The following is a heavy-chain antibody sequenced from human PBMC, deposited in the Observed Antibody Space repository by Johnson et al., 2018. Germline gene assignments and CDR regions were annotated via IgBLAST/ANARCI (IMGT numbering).Heavy chain of an antibody. CDR1: GFTFDDYA. J-gene: IGHJ6*03. V-gene: IGHV3-9*01. CDR2: ISWNSGNI. Sequence: EVQLVESGGGLLQPGRSLRLSCAASGFTFDDYAMHWVRQAPGKGLEWVSGISWNSGNIGYADSVKGRFTISRDNAKNSLYLQMNSLRAEDTALYYCAKEGWVGGNYYYYYMDVWGKGTTVTVSS. CDR3: AKEGWVGGNYYYYYMDV. D-gene: IGHD3-10*01.